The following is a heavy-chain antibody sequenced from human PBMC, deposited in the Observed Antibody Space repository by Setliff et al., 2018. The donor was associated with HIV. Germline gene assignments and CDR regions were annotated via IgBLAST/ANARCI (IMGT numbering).Heavy chain of an antibody. D-gene: IGHD1-7*01. V-gene: IGHV4-34*01. CDR3: ATNRVGNYPLDY. CDR1: GGSLSGYH. Sequence: SETLSLTCAVYGGSLSGYHWSWIRQSPEKGLEWIGEINHSGSTNYNPSLKSRVTMSVDTSKNQFSLRVTSLTAADTAVYYCATNRVGNYPLDYWGRGTLVTVSS. CDR2: INHSGST. J-gene: IGHJ4*02.